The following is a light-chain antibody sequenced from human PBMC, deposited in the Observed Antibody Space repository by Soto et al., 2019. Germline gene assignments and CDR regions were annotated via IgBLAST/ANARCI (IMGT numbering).Light chain of an antibody. Sequence: HLTHSPIPLSASVGDRVTITFPARQGISSYLAWYQQKPGKAPKLLIKAASRLQTGVPSRFSGSGSGTDFTLTISGLQPDDFATYYCQQLNIDSYPITFGQGTRLEIK. J-gene: IGKJ5*01. CDR1: QGISSY. CDR2: AAS. CDR3: QQLNIDSYPIT. V-gene: IGKV1-9*01.